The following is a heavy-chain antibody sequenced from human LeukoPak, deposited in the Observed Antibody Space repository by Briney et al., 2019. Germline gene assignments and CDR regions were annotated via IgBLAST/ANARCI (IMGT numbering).Heavy chain of an antibody. J-gene: IGHJ4*02. V-gene: IGHV1-69*13. D-gene: IGHD2-2*02. Sequence: SVKVSCKASGGIFSSYAISWVRQAPGQGLEWMGGIIPIFGTANYARKFRGRVTITADESTSTAYMELSSLRSEDTAVYYCATCARNFYCYRFDYWGQGTLVTVSS. CDR1: GGIFSSYA. CDR3: ATCARNFYCYRFDY. CDR2: IIPIFGTA.